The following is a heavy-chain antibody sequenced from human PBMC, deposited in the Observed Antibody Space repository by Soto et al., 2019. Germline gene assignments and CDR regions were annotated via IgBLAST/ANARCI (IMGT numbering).Heavy chain of an antibody. CDR3: ARDVFCGGAPACPDMDV. Sequence: GASVKVSCKASGYTFSGYSITWGRQAPGQGLEWMGRISGYNGNTNYARTFRGRLTLTTDTSTSTAYMELRSLTSDDTAVYYCARDVFCGGAPACPDMDVWGQGTTX. D-gene: IGHD2-21*01. CDR1: GYTFSGYS. J-gene: IGHJ6*02. CDR2: ISGYNGNT. V-gene: IGHV1-18*04.